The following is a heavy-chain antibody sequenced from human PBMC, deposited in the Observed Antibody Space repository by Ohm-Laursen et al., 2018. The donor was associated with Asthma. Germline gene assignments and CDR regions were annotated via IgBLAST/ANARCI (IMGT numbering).Heavy chain of an antibody. D-gene: IGHD5-18*01. J-gene: IGHJ4*02. CDR3: ARGLGGIHRWLSYQIDK. V-gene: IGHV3-53*05. CDR2: IYSGGST. CDR1: GFTVSSNY. Sequence: SLRLSCAASGFTVSSNYMSWVRQAPGKGLEWVSVIYSGGSTYYADSVKGRFTISRDNSKSTLFLQMSSLRPEDTAVYYCARGLGGIHRWLSYQIDKWGLGTQVTVSS.